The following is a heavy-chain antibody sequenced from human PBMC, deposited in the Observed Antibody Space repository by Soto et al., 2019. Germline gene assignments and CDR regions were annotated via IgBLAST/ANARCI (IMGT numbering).Heavy chain of an antibody. CDR2: ISSSGSTI. Sequence: RGSLRLSCAASGFTFSDYYMSWIRQAPGKGLEWVSYISSSGSTIYYADSVRGRFTISRDNAKSSLFLQMNSLSAEDTAVYYCARGYYYDSSIYSTRFDYLVSTHYWGQGAQVTVFS. CDR3: ARGYYYDSSIYSTRFDYLVSTHY. J-gene: IGHJ4*02. D-gene: IGHD3-22*01. CDR1: GFTFSDYY. V-gene: IGHV3-11*01.